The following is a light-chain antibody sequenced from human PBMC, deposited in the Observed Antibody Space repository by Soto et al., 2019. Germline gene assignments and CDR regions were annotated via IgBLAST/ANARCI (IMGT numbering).Light chain of an antibody. Sequence: DIVMTQSPDSLAVSLCERATINCKSSQSVLYSSNNKNYLAWYQQKPGQPPKLLIYWASTRESGVPDRFSGSGSGTDFTLTISSLQAEDVAVSYCQQYSTTPPHPLGEVTKVEIK. CDR1: QSVLYSSNNKNY. J-gene: IGKJ4*01. CDR2: WAS. V-gene: IGKV4-1*01. CDR3: QQYSTTPPHP.